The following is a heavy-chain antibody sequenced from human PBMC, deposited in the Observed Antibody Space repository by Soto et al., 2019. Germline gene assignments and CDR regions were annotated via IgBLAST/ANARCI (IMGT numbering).Heavy chain of an antibody. Sequence: QVQLVQSGDEVKKPGASVKVSCKASGYTFTNYGISWVRQAPGQGLEWLGWISPYNGNTKYSQKLQGRVTMTTYTSTRTSYMELRSLRSDDTAVYFCARDGDRCTSTRCSPWPDTHFDLWGRCTLVTVSS. J-gene: IGHJ2*01. CDR1: GYTFTNYG. CDR3: ARDGDRCTSTRCSPWPDTHFDL. V-gene: IGHV1-18*01. D-gene: IGHD2-2*01. CDR2: ISPYNGNT.